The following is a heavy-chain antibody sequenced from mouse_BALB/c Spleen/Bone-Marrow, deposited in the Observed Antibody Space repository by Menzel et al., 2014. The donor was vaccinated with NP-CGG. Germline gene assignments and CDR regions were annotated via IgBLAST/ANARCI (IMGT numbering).Heavy chain of an antibody. Sequence: QVQLKQSGPGLVAPSQSLSITCTVSGFSLTSYGVHWVRQPPGKGLEWLGVIWAGGSTNYNSALMSRLSISKDNSKSQVFLKMNSLQTDDTAMYYCARSPQRTTTIGYWGQGTTLTVSS. CDR2: IWAGGST. J-gene: IGHJ2*01. V-gene: IGHV2-9*02. CDR1: GFSLTSYG. D-gene: IGHD2-1*01. CDR3: ARSPQRTTTIGY.